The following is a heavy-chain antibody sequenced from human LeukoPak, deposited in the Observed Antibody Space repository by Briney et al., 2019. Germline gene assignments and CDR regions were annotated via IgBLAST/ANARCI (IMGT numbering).Heavy chain of an antibody. Sequence: PGGSLRLSCAASGFTFSSYAMHWVRQAPGKGLEWVAVISYDGSNKYYADSVKGRFTISRENSKNTLYLQMNSLRAEDTAVYYCAKDMVRIAAAGNDAFDIWGQGTKVTVSS. CDR2: ISYDGSNK. D-gene: IGHD6-13*01. V-gene: IGHV3-30*04. J-gene: IGHJ3*02. CDR1: GFTFSSYA. CDR3: AKDMVRIAAAGNDAFDI.